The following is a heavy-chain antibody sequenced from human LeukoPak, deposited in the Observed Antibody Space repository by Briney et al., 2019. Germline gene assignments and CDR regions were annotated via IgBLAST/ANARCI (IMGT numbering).Heavy chain of an antibody. V-gene: IGHV4-4*07. CDR2: MSTSGST. D-gene: IGHD5-18*01. CDR1: GGPISTYY. Sequence: PSETLSLTCTVSGGPISTYYWSWIRQPAGKGLERIGRMSTSGSTNYNPSLKSRITMSVDTSKNQFSLKLSSVTAADTAVYYCARNTVMVRAFDYWGQGALVTVSS. J-gene: IGHJ4*02. CDR3: ARNTVMVRAFDY.